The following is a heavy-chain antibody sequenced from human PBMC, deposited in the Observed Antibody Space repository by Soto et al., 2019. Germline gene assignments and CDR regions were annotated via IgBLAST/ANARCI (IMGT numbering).Heavy chain of an antibody. Sequence: LTCTVSGGSISSGDYYLSWIRQPPGKGLEWIGYIYYSGSTYYNPSLKSRVTISVDTSKNQFSLKLSSVTAADTAVYYCAREGYCSGGSCYRYWFDPWGQGTLVTVSS. J-gene: IGHJ5*02. V-gene: IGHV4-30-4*01. CDR1: GGSISSGDYY. CDR3: AREGYCSGGSCYRYWFDP. D-gene: IGHD2-15*01. CDR2: IYYSGST.